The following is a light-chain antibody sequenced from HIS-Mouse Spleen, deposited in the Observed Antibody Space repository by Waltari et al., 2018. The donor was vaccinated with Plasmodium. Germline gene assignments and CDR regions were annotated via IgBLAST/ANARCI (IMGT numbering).Light chain of an antibody. Sequence: EIVMTQSPATLSVSPGERATLSCRASQSVSSNLAWYQQNPGQAPRLLIYGTSTRATGIPARVSGSGSVTEFTLTISSMQSEDFAVYYCQQYNNWPPEVTFGQGTKVEIK. J-gene: IGKJ1*01. CDR1: QSVSSN. CDR3: QQYNNWPPEVT. CDR2: GTS. V-gene: IGKV3-15*01.